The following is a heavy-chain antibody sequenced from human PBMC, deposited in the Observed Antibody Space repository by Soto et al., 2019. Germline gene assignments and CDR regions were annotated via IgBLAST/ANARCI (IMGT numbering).Heavy chain of an antibody. Sequence: APVKVSCKASGSKFSAYAISWVRQTPGQRRQWMGEIMSIYGTAKKAQKFQCRVRITADEYTGTAYMELNSLPSEFSAGYYCVGGRTATTVLAYWGQGALVTGSS. J-gene: IGHJ4*02. CDR3: VGGRTATTVLAY. CDR1: GSKFSAYA. V-gene: IGHV1-69*13. CDR2: IMSIYGTA. D-gene: IGHD1-1*01.